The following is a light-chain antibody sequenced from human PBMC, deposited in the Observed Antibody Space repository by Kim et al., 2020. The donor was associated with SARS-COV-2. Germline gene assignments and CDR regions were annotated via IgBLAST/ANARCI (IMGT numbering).Light chain of an antibody. Sequence: GQTSTISCTGTSSGVGSYNLVSWYQQHPGKAPKLMIYEVSKRPSGVSNRFSGSKSGNTASLTISGLQAEDEADYYCCSYAGSSTLVFGGGTQLTVL. V-gene: IGLV2-23*02. CDR1: SSGVGSYNL. J-gene: IGLJ3*02. CDR3: CSYAGSSTLV. CDR2: EVS.